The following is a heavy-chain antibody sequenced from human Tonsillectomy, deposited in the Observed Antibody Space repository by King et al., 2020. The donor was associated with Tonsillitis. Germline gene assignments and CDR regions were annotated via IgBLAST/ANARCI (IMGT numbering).Heavy chain of an antibody. Sequence: QLQESGPGLVKPSQTLSLTCTVSAGSLSSGSDYWSWIRQPAGKGLEWIGRIYTSGSTNYNPSLKSRVTMSVDTSKNQFSLQLSSVTAADTAVYYCARDRPLSYYYDSSGYYYFDYWGQGTLVTVSS. J-gene: IGHJ4*02. V-gene: IGHV4-61*02. CDR3: ARDRPLSYYYDSSGYYYFDY. CDR1: AGSLSSGSDY. D-gene: IGHD3-22*01. CDR2: IYTSGST.